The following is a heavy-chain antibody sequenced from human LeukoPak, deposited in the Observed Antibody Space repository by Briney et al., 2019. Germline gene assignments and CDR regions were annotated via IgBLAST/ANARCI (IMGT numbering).Heavy chain of an antibody. V-gene: IGHV3-7*01. CDR2: IKQDGSQK. Sequence: PGGSLRLSCAASGFTFSSYWMTWVRQAPGKGLEWVANIKQDGSQKYYVDSVKGRFTISRDNAKNSLYLQMSSVRAEDTAVYYCARGDPNMIRGIIALDYWGQGTLVTVSS. CDR1: GFTFSSYW. D-gene: IGHD3-10*01. J-gene: IGHJ4*02. CDR3: ARGDPNMIRGIIALDY.